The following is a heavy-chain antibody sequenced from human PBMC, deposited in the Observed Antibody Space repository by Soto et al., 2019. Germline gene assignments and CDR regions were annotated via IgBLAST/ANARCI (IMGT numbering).Heavy chain of an antibody. CDR2: IYYSGST. Sequence: SETLSLTCTVSGGSISSYYWSWIRQPPGKGLEWIGYIYYSGSTNYNPSLKSRVTISVDTSKNQFSLKLSSVTAADTAVYYCARAAGTKAYYYYYGMDVWGQGTTVTVSS. V-gene: IGHV4-59*01. D-gene: IGHD1-1*01. CDR3: ARAAGTKAYYYYYGMDV. J-gene: IGHJ6*02. CDR1: GGSISSYY.